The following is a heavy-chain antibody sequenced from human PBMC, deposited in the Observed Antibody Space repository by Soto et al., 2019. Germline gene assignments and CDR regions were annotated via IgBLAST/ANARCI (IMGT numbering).Heavy chain of an antibody. CDR2: ISYDGSNK. CDR1: GFTFSSYG. V-gene: IGHV3-30*18. Sequence: QVQLVESGGGVVQPGRSLRLSCAASGFTFSSYGMHWVRQAPGKGLEWVAVISYDGSNKYYADSVKGRFTISRDNYKNTLYLQMNSLRAEDTAVYYCAKVPRRKQSTIFGVVDYFDYWGQGTLVTVSS. J-gene: IGHJ4*02. D-gene: IGHD3-3*01. CDR3: AKVPRRKQSTIFGVVDYFDY.